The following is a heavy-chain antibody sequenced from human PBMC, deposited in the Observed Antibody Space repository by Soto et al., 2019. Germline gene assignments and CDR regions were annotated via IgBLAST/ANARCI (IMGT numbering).Heavy chain of an antibody. D-gene: IGHD1-26*01. J-gene: IGHJ4*02. V-gene: IGHV3-15*01. CDR2: VKSRSDGGTT. CDR1: GFTFRNVW. CDR3: TTAAGGMWGADY. Sequence: PGGSLRLSCAASGFTFRNVWMSWDRQTRGKGLEWVGRVKSRSDGGTTDYAAPVKGRFTVSRDDSQSTLSLQMDSLKIEDSAVYFCTTAAGGMWGADYWGQGTPVTVSS.